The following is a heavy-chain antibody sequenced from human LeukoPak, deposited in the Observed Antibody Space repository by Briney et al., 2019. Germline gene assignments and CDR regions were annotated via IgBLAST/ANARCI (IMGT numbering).Heavy chain of an antibody. J-gene: IGHJ4*02. V-gene: IGHV3-11*01. CDR1: GFTFSDYY. CDR2: ISSSDSTI. D-gene: IGHD3-9*01. CDR3: AKVGAMYYDILSVDYFDY. Sequence: GGSLRLSCAASGFTFSDYYMSWLRQAPGKGLEWVSYISSSDSTIYYADSVKGRFTISRDNSKNTVYLQMNSLRAEDTAVYYCAKVGAMYYDILSVDYFDYWGQGTLVTVSS.